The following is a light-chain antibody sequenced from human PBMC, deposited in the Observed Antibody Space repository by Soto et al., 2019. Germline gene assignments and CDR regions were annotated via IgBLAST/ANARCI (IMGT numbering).Light chain of an antibody. CDR1: QSIASSY. CDR3: QQFSRPPLT. Sequence: EIGLTQSPGTLSLSPGERATLSCRASQSIASSYLAWYQQKPGQPPRLLLYRTFNRATGIPDRFSGSGSGTDFPLTISRLEPEDFAVYFCQQFSRPPLTFGGGTKVEI. J-gene: IGKJ4*01. V-gene: IGKV3-20*01. CDR2: RTF.